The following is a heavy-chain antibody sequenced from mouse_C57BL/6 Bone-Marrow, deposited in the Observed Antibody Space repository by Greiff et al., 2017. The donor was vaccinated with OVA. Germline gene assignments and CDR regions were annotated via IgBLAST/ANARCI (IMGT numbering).Heavy chain of an antibody. CDR2: IYPGSGST. CDR3: ARLSTVVATHYYAMDY. V-gene: IGHV1-55*01. CDR1: GYTFTSYW. D-gene: IGHD1-1*01. J-gene: IGHJ4*01. Sequence: QVQLQQSGAELVKPGASVKMSCTASGYTFTSYWITWVKQRPGQGLEWIGDIYPGSGSTNYNEKFKSKATLTVDTSSSTAYMQLSSLTSEYSAVYYCARLSTVVATHYYAMDYWGQGTSVTVSS.